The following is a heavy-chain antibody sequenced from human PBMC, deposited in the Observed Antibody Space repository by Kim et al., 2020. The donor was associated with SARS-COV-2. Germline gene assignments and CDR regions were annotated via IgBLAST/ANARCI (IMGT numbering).Heavy chain of an antibody. CDR1: GFTFSSYG. CDR3: TKDVTTAGSVFDY. J-gene: IGHJ4*02. D-gene: IGHD6-13*01. CDR2: ISSDGNNK. Sequence: GGSLRLSCAASGFTFSSYGMHWVRQAPGKGLEWVAVISSDGNNKYYADSVKGRFTISRDNSKNTLYLQMNSLRAEDTAVYYCTKDVTTAGSVFDYWGQGTLVTVSS. V-gene: IGHV3-30*18.